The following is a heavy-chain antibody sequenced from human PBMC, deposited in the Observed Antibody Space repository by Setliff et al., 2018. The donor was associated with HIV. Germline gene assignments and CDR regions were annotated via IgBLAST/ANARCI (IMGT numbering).Heavy chain of an antibody. CDR1: GFTFSTYA. CDR3: ARSGGDCSGVSCYSLWFDP. D-gene: IGHD2-15*01. CDR2: ISGGGGNT. Sequence: GGSLRLSCAASGFTFSTYAMSWVRQAPGKGLAWVSTISGGGGNTYYPDSVKGRFTISRDNSKNTLYLQINSLRTEDTAVYYCARSGGDCSGVSCYSLWFDPWGQGTLV. J-gene: IGHJ5*02. V-gene: IGHV3-23*01.